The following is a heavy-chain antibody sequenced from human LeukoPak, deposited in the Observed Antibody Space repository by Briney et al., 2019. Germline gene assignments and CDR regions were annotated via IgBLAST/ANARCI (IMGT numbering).Heavy chain of an antibody. D-gene: IGHD2-2*01. J-gene: IGHJ6*03. CDR2: IYYSGST. CDR3: ARVVVVPAATSYYMDV. CDR1: GGSISSSSYY. V-gene: IGHV4-39*01. Sequence: SETLCLTCTVSGGSISSSSYYWDWIRQPPGKGLEWIGSIYYSGSTYYNPSLKSRVTISVDTSKNQFFLKLSSVTAADTAVYYCARVVVVPAATSYYMDVWGKGTTVTVSS.